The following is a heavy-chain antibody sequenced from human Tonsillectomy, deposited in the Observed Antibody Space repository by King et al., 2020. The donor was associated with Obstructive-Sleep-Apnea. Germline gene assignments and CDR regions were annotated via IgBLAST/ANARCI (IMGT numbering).Heavy chain of an antibody. CDR2: ISDSGGST. D-gene: IGHD6-19*01. CDR3: AKDRQQWLAYFDY. CDR1: GFTFSSYA. V-gene: IGHV3-23*04. Sequence: VQLVESGGGLVQPGGSLRLSCAASGFTFSSYAMSWVRQAPGKGLEWVSAISDSGGSTYYADSVKGRFTISRDNSKNTLYLQMNSLRAEDTALYYCAKDRQQWLAYFDYWGQGTLVTVSS. J-gene: IGHJ4*02.